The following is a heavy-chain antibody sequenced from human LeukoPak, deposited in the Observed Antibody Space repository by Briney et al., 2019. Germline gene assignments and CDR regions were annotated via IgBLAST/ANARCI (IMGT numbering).Heavy chain of an antibody. Sequence: GASPKISRKESGYSFSSYWICSVSQMPGKDLEWMGIIYPGDSDTRYSPSFQGQVTISADKSISTAYLQWSSLKASDTAMYYCARRVGATLRWFDPWGQGTLVTVSS. CDR3: ARRVGATLRWFDP. J-gene: IGHJ5*02. V-gene: IGHV5-51*01. CDR2: IYPGDSDT. CDR1: GYSFSSYW. D-gene: IGHD1-26*01.